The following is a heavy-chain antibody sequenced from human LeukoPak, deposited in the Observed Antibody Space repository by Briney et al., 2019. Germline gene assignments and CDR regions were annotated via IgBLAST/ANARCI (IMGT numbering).Heavy chain of an antibody. J-gene: IGHJ6*03. Sequence: ASVKVSCKASGYTFSGFYIHWVRQAPGQGLEWMGWINPNSGVTNYAQKLQGRITITRDTSIDTAYMQLSRLRSDDTAVYYCAKDRYGDYEAPFHYYMDAWGRGTTVTVSS. D-gene: IGHD5-12*01. CDR3: AKDRYGDYEAPFHYYMDA. CDR2: INPNSGVT. CDR1: GYTFSGFY. V-gene: IGHV1-2*02.